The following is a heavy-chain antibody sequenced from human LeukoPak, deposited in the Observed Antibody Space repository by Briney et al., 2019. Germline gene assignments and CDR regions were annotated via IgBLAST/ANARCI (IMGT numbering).Heavy chain of an antibody. J-gene: IGHJ3*02. CDR1: GFTFSSYD. V-gene: IGHV3-13*01. D-gene: IGHD2-15*01. CDR2: IGTAGDT. Sequence: PGGSLRLSCAASGFTFSSYDMHWVRQATGKGLEWVSAIGTAGDTYYPGSVKGRFTISRENAKNSLYLQMNSLRAGDTAVYYCARDQADIVVVVAATPGEAFDIWGQGTMVTVSS. CDR3: ARDQADIVVVVAATPGEAFDI.